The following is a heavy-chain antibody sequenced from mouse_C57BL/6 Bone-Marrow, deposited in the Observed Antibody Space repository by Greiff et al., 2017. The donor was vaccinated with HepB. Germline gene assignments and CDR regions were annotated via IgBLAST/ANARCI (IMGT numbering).Heavy chain of an antibody. CDR2: INPSNGGT. V-gene: IGHV1-53*01. CDR1: GYTFTSYW. J-gene: IGHJ2*01. D-gene: IGHD1-1*01. CDR3: ARAESTTVETSYYFDY. Sequence: QVQLQQPGTELVKPGASVKLSCKASGYTFTSYWMHWVKQRPGQGLEWIGNINPSNGGTNYNEKFKSKATLTVDKSSSTAYMQLSSLTSEDSAVYYCARAESTTVETSYYFDYWGQGTTLTVSS.